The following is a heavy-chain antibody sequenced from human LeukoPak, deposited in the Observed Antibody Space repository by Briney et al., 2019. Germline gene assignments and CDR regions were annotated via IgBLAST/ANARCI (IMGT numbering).Heavy chain of an antibody. V-gene: IGHV1-8*03. Sequence: ASVKVSCKASGYTFTSYDINWVRQATGQGLEWMGWMNPNSGNTGYAQKFQGRVTITADESTSTAYMELSSLRSEDTAVYYCASGGAGYCSSTSCLLSWGQGTLVTVSS. CDR3: ASGGAGYCSSTSCLLS. CDR1: GYTFTSYD. D-gene: IGHD2-2*03. CDR2: MNPNSGNT. J-gene: IGHJ5*02.